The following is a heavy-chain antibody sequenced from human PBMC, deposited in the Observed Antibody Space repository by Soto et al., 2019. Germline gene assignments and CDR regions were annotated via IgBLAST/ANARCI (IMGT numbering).Heavy chain of an antibody. CDR2: VNPAGTAS. D-gene: IGHD5-18*01. J-gene: IGHJ4*02. V-gene: IGHV3-74*01. CDR3: ATGGYSYRWGY. Sequence: EVHLVGSGGGLVQPGGSLRLSCVGSGFTFSNYWMHWVRQVPGKGPVWVSRVNPAGTASSYADFVKGRFTVSRDNAKNTLYMEMNTLSADDTAVYYCATGGYSYRWGYWGQGTLVTVSS. CDR1: GFTFSNYW.